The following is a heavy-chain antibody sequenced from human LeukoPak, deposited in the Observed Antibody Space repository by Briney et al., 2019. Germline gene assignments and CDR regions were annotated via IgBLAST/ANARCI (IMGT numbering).Heavy chain of an antibody. D-gene: IGHD3-10*01. CDR2: ISYDGSNK. J-gene: IGHJ4*02. CDR3: AKVRGNEVRGARSRYFDY. CDR1: GFTFSSYG. V-gene: IGHV3-30*18. Sequence: GGSLRLSCAASGFTFSSYGMHWVRQAPGKGLEWVAVISYDGSNKYYADSVKGRFTISRDNSKNTLYLQMNSLRAEDTAVYYCAKVRGNEVRGARSRYFDYWGQGTLVTVSS.